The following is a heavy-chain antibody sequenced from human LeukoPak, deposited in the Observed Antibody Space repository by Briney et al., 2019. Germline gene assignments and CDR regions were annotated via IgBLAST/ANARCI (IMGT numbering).Heavy chain of an antibody. J-gene: IGHJ4*02. CDR1: GXSFTSYW. V-gene: IGHV5-10-1*01. D-gene: IGHD3-22*01. Sequence: GESLKISCKGSGXSFTSYWISWVRQMPGKGLEWMGRIDPSDSYTNYSPSFQGHVTISADKSISTAYLQWSSLKASDTAMYYCARKYYYDSSGYAFDYWGQGTLVTVSS. CDR2: IDPSDSYT. CDR3: ARKYYYDSSGYAFDY.